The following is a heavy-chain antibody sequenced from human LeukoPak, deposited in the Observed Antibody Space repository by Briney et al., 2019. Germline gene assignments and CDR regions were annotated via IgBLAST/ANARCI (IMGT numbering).Heavy chain of an antibody. V-gene: IGHV3-30-3*01. D-gene: IGHD4-17*01. CDR3: ARESYGDYVARLFDY. Sequence: GRSLRLSCAASGFTFSSYAMHWVRQALGKGLEWVAVISYDGSNKYYADSVKGRFTISRDNSKNTLYLQMNSLRAEDTAVYYCARESYGDYVARLFDYWGQGTLVTVSS. CDR2: ISYDGSNK. CDR1: GFTFSSYA. J-gene: IGHJ4*02.